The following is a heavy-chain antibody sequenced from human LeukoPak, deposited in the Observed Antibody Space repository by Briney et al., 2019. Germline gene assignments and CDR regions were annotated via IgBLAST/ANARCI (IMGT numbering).Heavy chain of an antibody. D-gene: IGHD2-15*01. J-gene: IGHJ4*02. CDR2: ISYGGSNK. CDR1: GFTFSSYA. CDR3: VMSMGYLSSDFDY. V-gene: IGHV3-30-3*01. Sequence: PGGSLRLSCAASGFTFSSYAMHWVRQAPGKGLEWVAVISYGGSNKYYADSVKGRFTISRDNSKNTLYLQMNSRRAEDTAVYYCVMSMGYLSSDFDYWGQGTLVTVSS.